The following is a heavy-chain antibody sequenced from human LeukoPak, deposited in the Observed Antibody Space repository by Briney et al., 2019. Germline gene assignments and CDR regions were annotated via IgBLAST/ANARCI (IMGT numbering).Heavy chain of an antibody. CDR1: GFTFDDYA. D-gene: IGHD6-13*01. CDR2: ISWNSGSI. CDR3: VPDGGAAAAIDY. J-gene: IGHJ4*02. V-gene: IGHV3-9*01. Sequence: GGSLRLSCAASGFTFDDYAMHWVRQAPGKGLEWVSGISWNSGSIGYADSVKGRFTISRDNAKNSLYLQMNSLRAEDTALYYCVPDGGAAAAIDYWGQGTLVTVSS.